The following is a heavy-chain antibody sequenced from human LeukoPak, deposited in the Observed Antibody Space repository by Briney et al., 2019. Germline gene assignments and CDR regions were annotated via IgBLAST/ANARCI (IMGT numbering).Heavy chain of an antibody. CDR1: GFSFSTYG. CDR3: AELGITMIGGV. J-gene: IGHJ6*04. CDR2: ISYDGRNK. V-gene: IGHV3-30*18. D-gene: IGHD3-10*02. Sequence: GGSLRLSRAASGFSFSTYGMHWVRQAPGKGLEWVGVISYDGRNKYYQDSVKGRFTISRDNAKNSLYLQMNSLRAEDTAVYYCAELGITMIGGVWGKGTTVTISS.